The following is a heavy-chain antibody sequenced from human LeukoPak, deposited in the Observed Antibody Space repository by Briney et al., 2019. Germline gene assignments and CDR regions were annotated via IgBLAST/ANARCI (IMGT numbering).Heavy chain of an antibody. V-gene: IGHV3-NL1*01. CDR3: AKTLLRYFDWLLDY. CDR2: ITSDSRGI. D-gene: IGHD3-9*01. CDR1: GFTYSHYG. Sequence: GGSLRLSCVASGFTYSHYGMNWVRQAPGKGLEWVSGITSDSRGIYYADSVKGRFTISRDNSKNTLYLQMNSLRAEDTAVYYCAKTLLRYFDWLLDYWGQGTLVTVSS. J-gene: IGHJ4*02.